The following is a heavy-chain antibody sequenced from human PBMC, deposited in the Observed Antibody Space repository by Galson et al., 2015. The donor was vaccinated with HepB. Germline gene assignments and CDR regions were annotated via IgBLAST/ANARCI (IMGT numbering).Heavy chain of an antibody. CDR3: RVVPAATYSYYYMDV. CDR1: GFTFSSYS. D-gene: IGHD2-2*01. CDR2: ICNSSSYI. V-gene: IGHV3-21*01. J-gene: IGHJ6*03. Sequence: SLRLSCAASGFTFSSYSMHWVRQAPGKGLGWVSSICNSSSYIYYADSVKGRFTISRDNAKNSLYLQMNSLRAEDTDVYYCRVVPAATYSYYYMDVCVKVTPVTASS.